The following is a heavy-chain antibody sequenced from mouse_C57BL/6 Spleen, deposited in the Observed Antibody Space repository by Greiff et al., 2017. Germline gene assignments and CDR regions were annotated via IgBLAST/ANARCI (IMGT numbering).Heavy chain of an antibody. Sequence: QVHVKQSGAELVRPGTSVKVSCKASGYAFTNYLIEWVKQRPGQGLEWIGVINPGSGGTNYNEKFKGKATLTADKSSSTAYMQLSSLTSEDSAVYFCARYYYGSSYPWYFDVWGTGTTVTVSS. CDR2: INPGSGGT. CDR1: GYAFTNYL. V-gene: IGHV1-54*01. J-gene: IGHJ1*03. D-gene: IGHD1-1*01. CDR3: ARYYYGSSYPWYFDV.